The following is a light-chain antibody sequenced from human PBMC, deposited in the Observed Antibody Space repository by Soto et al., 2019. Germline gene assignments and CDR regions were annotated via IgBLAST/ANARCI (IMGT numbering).Light chain of an antibody. CDR1: QSVSSD. CDR3: QHYNNSPS. Sequence: EIVMTQSPATLAVFPGERATLSCRASQSVSSDLAWYQQKPGHAPRLHIYGASTRATGIPARFTGSGSGTEFTHPNSCLKSEDFALYYCQHYNNSPSLVPGTKVD. J-gene: IGKJ3*01. V-gene: IGKV3-15*01. CDR2: GAS.